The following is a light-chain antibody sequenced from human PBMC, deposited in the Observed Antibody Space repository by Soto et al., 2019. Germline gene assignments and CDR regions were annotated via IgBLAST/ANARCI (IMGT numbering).Light chain of an antibody. Sequence: QMTQSPSSLSASVGDRVTITCRASQGIRNDLGWYQQKPGKAPELLIYAASSLQSGVPSRFSGSGSGTDFTLTISSLQPEDFATYYCQQLNSYPRGFFGPGTKVDIK. CDR2: AAS. V-gene: IGKV1-17*01. CDR1: QGIRND. J-gene: IGKJ3*01. CDR3: QQLNSYPRGF.